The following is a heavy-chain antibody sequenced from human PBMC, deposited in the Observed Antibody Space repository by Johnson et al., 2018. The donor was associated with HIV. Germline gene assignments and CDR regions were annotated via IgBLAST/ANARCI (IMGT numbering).Heavy chain of an antibody. D-gene: IGHD7-27*01. J-gene: IGHJ3*02. CDR2: IRYDGSNK. CDR3: ADSPLGRLREGAFDI. Sequence: QEQLVESGGGVVQPGGSLRLSCAASGFTFRSYGMHWVRQAPGKGLEWVAFIRYDGSNKYYADSVKGRFTISRDNSKNTLYLQMNSLRAEDMAVYYCADSPLGRLREGAFDIWGQGTMVTVSS. CDR1: GFTFRSYG. V-gene: IGHV3-30*02.